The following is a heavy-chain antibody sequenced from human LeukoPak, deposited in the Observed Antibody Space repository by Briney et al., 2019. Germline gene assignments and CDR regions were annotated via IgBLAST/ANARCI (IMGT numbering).Heavy chain of an antibody. D-gene: IGHD4-23*01. Sequence: SETLSLTCAVYGGSFSGYYWSWIRQHPGKGLEWIGYIYYSGSTYYNPSLKSRVTISVDTSKNQFSLKLSSVTAADTAVYYCARAKDDYGGNFDYWGQGTLVTVSS. V-gene: IGHV4-31*11. J-gene: IGHJ4*02. CDR3: ARAKDDYGGNFDY. CDR1: GGSFSGYY. CDR2: IYYSGST.